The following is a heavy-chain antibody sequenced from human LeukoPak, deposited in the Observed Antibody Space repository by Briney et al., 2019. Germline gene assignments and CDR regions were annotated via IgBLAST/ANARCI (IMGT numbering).Heavy chain of an antibody. CDR3: ARGVAAAGSYFDY. Sequence: PSETLSLTCTVSGGSISSSYSYWGWIRQPPGKGLEWIGNIYYSGSTYYNPSLKSRVTISVDTSKNQFSLKLSSVTAADTAVYYCARGVAAAGSYFDYWGQGTLVTVSS. D-gene: IGHD6-13*01. V-gene: IGHV4-39*07. CDR2: IYYSGST. CDR1: GGSISSSYSY. J-gene: IGHJ4*02.